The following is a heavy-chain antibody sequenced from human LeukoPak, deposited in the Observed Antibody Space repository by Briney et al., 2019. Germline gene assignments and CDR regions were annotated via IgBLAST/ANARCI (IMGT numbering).Heavy chain of an antibody. CDR2: IYHTGST. Sequence: KPSETLSLTCTVSGGSISSNSWWSWVRQPPGKGPEWIGEIYHTGSTNYNPSLKSRVAMSVDKSKNQFSLRLTSVTAADTAVYYCARDLNNYGSGSEGEIYWGQGTLVTVSS. J-gene: IGHJ4*02. CDR1: GGSISSNSW. CDR3: ARDLNNYGSGSEGEIY. D-gene: IGHD3-10*01. V-gene: IGHV4-4*02.